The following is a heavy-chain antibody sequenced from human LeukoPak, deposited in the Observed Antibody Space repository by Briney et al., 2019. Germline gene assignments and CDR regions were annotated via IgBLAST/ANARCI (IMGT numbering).Heavy chain of an antibody. Sequence: PGGSLRLSCAASGFTFSSYGMHWVRQAPGKGLEWVAVISYDGSNKYYADSVKGRFTISRDNSKNTLYLQMNSLRAEDTAVYYCARAVLVGATFYDAFDIWGQGTMVTVSS. J-gene: IGHJ3*02. CDR2: ISYDGSNK. V-gene: IGHV3-30*03. CDR1: GFTFSSYG. D-gene: IGHD1-26*01. CDR3: ARAVLVGATFYDAFDI.